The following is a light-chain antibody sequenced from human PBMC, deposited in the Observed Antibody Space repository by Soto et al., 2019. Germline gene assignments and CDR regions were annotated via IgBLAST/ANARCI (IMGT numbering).Light chain of an antibody. CDR2: KAS. CDR3: QQYDTFWT. Sequence: IQVTQFPSSLSASVGDRVTITCRASQNINNWLAWYQFKPGKAPRLLIYKASTLETGVPSRFSGSGSGTEFTLTISGLQPDDFATYYCQQYDTFWTFGQGTTVDIE. J-gene: IGKJ1*01. V-gene: IGKV1-5*03. CDR1: QNINNW.